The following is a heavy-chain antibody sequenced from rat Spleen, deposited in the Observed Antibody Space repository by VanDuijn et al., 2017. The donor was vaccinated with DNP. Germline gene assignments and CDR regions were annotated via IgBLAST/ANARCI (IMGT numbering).Heavy chain of an antibody. CDR2: ISSSAGST. CDR3: TTDFERGY. Sequence: EVQLVESGGGLVQPGRSLRLSCAASGFTFSNYDMAWVRQAPTKGLEWVTSISSSAGSTSYRDSVKGRFTISRDNAKNTLYLQMDSLRSEDTATYYCTTDFERGYWGQGVMVTVSS. V-gene: IGHV5-27*01. J-gene: IGHJ2*01. D-gene: IGHD1-11*01. CDR1: GFTFSNYD.